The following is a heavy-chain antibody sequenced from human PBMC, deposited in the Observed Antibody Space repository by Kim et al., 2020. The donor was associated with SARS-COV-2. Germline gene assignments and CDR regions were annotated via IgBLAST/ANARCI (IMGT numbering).Heavy chain of an antibody. CDR3: ARVGWDYYDSSGYYVDY. Sequence: GGSLRLSCAASGFTFSSYSMNWVRQAPGKGLEWVSYISSSSSTIYYADSVKGRFTISRDNAKNSLYLQMNSLRDEDTAVYYCARVGWDYYDSSGYYVDYWGQGTLVTVSS. J-gene: IGHJ4*02. CDR1: GFTFSSYS. CDR2: ISSSSSTI. D-gene: IGHD3-22*01. V-gene: IGHV3-48*02.